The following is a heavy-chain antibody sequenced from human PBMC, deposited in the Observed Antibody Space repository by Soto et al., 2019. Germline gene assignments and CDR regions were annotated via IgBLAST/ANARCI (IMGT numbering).Heavy chain of an antibody. CDR3: AKAPTGYSPIIDY. Sequence: PGGSLRLSCAASGFTFSSYGMHWVRQAPGKGLEWVAVISYDGSNKYYADSVKGRFTISRDNSKNTLYLQMNSLRAEDTAVYYCAKAPTGYSPIIDYWGQGTLVTVSS. CDR2: ISYDGSNK. V-gene: IGHV3-30*18. CDR1: GFTFSSYG. J-gene: IGHJ4*02. D-gene: IGHD6-13*01.